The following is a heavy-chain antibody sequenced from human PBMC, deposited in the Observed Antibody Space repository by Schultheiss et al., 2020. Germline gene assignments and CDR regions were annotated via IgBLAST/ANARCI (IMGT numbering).Heavy chain of an antibody. J-gene: IGHJ4*02. Sequence: GGSLRLSCAASGFNFDDYAMHWVRQVPGKGLEWVSGISWNSGSMDSVDSVKGRFTISRDNTNNFLYLQMDSLRAEDTALYYCAKGDSHIVQGYLDSWGQGTLVTVSS. D-gene: IGHD2-21*02. CDR3: AKGDSHIVQGYLDS. CDR1: GFNFDDYA. CDR2: ISWNSGSM. V-gene: IGHV3-9*01.